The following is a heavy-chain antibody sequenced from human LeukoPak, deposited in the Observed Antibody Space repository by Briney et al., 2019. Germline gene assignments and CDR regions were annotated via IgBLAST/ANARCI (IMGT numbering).Heavy chain of an antibody. J-gene: IGHJ6*02. CDR3: ARHEGYDSSGYYGDYYYYGMDV. CDR1: GGSISSYY. CDR2: IYYSGST. D-gene: IGHD3-22*01. Sequence: SETLSLTCTVSGGSISSYYWSWIRQPPGKGLEWIRYIYYSGSTNYIPSLKSRVTISVDTSKNQFSLKLSSVTAADTAVYYCARHEGYDSSGYYGDYYYYGMDVWGQGTTVTVSS. V-gene: IGHV4-59*08.